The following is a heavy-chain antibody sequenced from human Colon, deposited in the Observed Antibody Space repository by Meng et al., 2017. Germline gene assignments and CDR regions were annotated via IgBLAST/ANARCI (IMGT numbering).Heavy chain of an antibody. V-gene: IGHV4-4*01. J-gene: IGHJ4*02. CDR2: IYHSGNT. Sequence: QVQVQESGPDMVKPAGTLSLTCTVSSGSFSSRNWWTWGRQPPGKGLEWIGEIYHSGNTNYNPSLKSRVTISVDKSKNQFSLKLNSVTAADTAVYFCARRAPLWFGELASFDSWGQGTLVTVSS. CDR1: SGSFSSRNW. D-gene: IGHD3-10*01. CDR3: ARRAPLWFGELASFDS.